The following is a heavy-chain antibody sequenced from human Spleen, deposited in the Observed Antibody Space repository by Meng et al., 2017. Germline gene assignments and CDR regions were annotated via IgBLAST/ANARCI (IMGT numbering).Heavy chain of an antibody. J-gene: IGHJ5*02. CDR1: GGSFSDYY. CDR2: INHSGST. D-gene: IGHD4-11*01. V-gene: IGHV4-34*01. Sequence: QVLRQRWGGGLLKPSETLSLTCVVSGGSFSDYYWSWIRQPPGKGLEWIGEINHSGSTNYNPSLESRATISVDTSQNNLSLKLSSVTAADSAVYFCARVKRVGASRVIWVDPWGHGALVTVSS. CDR3: ARVKRVGASRVIWVDP.